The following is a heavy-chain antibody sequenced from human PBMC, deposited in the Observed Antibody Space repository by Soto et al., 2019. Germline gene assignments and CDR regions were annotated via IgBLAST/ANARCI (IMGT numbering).Heavy chain of an antibody. V-gene: IGHV4-31*03. CDR1: GGSISSGGYY. CDR3: ARTGIRLPGGYYYGMDV. CDR2: IYYSGST. Sequence: TVSGGSISSGGYYWSWIRQHPGKGLEWIGYIYYSGSTYYNPSLKSRVTISVDTSKNQFSLKLSSVTAADTAVYYCARTGIRLPGGYYYGMDVWGQGTTVTVSS. D-gene: IGHD5-18*01. J-gene: IGHJ6*02.